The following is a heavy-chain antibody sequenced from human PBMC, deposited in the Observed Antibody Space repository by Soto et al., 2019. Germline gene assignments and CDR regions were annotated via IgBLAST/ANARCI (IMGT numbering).Heavy chain of an antibody. V-gene: IGHV1-46*04. CDR2: INPSARSA. CDR3: ARDNSAANGVLDH. D-gene: IGHD1-1*01. Sequence: ASVKVSCKASGYTFTNYYLHSVRQAPGQGLEWVGMINPSARSASYAQKLRGRLTMDRDTSTTTVYMELSRLTFEDTAVYFCARDNSAANGVLDHWGQGTLVTVSS. J-gene: IGHJ4*02. CDR1: GYTFTNYY.